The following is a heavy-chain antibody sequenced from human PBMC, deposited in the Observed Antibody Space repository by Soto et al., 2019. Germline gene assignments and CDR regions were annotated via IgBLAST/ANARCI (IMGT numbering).Heavy chain of an antibody. CDR3: ARGNYYDSSGYYGWFDP. CDR2: ISAYNGNT. V-gene: IGHV1-18*01. Sequence: ASVKVSCKASGYTFTSYGISWLREAPGQGLEWMGWISAYNGNTNYAQKLQGRVTMTTDTSTSTAYMELRSLRSDDTAVYYCARGNYYDSSGYYGWFDPWGQGTLVTVSS. D-gene: IGHD3-22*01. CDR1: GYTFTSYG. J-gene: IGHJ5*02.